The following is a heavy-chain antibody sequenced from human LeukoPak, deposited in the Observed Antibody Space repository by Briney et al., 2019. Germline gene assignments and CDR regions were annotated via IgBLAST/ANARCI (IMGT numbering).Heavy chain of an antibody. Sequence: PSETLSLTCNVSGYSLSGYYWTWIRQPPGKGLEWIGYIYYSGGTNYNPSLESRVTMSVDSPRNQFSLKLNSVTATDAAVYFCARHAYSYGSEFDFWGQGILVTVSS. CDR3: ARHAYSYGSEFDF. CDR1: GYSLSGYY. CDR2: IYYSGGT. V-gene: IGHV4-59*08. D-gene: IGHD5-18*01. J-gene: IGHJ4*02.